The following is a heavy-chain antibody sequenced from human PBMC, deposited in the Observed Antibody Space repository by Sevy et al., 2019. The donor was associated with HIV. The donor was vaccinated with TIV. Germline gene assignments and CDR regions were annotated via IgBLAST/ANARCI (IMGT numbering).Heavy chain of an antibody. D-gene: IGHD3-10*01. CDR1: GFTFSSYW. Sequence: GGSVRLSCAASGFTFSSYWMSWVRQAPGKGLEWVANIKQDGSEKYYVDSVKGRFTISRDNAKNSLYLQMNSLRAEDTAVYYCAREGEEYYYGSGSPFDYWGQGTMVTVSS. J-gene: IGHJ4*02. CDR2: IKQDGSEK. CDR3: AREGEEYYYGSGSPFDY. V-gene: IGHV3-7*01.